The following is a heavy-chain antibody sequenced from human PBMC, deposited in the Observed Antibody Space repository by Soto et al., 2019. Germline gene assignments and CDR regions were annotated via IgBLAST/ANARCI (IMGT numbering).Heavy chain of an antibody. D-gene: IGHD2-15*01. Sequence: GGSLRLSCTASGFTFSSSAMSWVRQAPGKGLEWVSVISGGGGTTYYADSVKGRVPISRNNSKNTLYLQMNGLRAEDSSEYYCAKDDGIAVVAASPFDAWGQGTLVTVSS. CDR2: ISGGGGTT. CDR3: AKDDGIAVVAASPFDA. V-gene: IGHV3-23*01. J-gene: IGHJ1*01. CDR1: GFTFSSSA.